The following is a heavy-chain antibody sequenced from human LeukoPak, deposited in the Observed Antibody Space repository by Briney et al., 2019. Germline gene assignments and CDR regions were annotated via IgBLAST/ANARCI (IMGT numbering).Heavy chain of an antibody. CDR2: IIGGAGGT. CDR3: AKDHQVRGVIMELFDY. D-gene: IGHD3-10*01. V-gene: IGHV3-23*01. J-gene: IGHJ4*02. Sequence: GGSLRLSCAASGFSFSSHGMSWVRQAPGKGLEWVSGIIGGAGGTYYADSVKGRFTISRDNAKNTLYLQMNSLRAEDTAVYYCAKDHQVRGVIMELFDYWGQGTLVTVSS. CDR1: GFSFSSHG.